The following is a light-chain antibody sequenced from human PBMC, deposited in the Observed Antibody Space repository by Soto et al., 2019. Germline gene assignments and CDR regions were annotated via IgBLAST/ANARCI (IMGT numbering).Light chain of an antibody. CDR2: GNS. Sequence: QPVLTQPPSVSGAPGQRVTISCTGSSSNIGAGYDVHWYQQLPGTAPKLLIYGNSNRPSGVPDRFSASKSGTSASLAITGLQAEDEADYYCQSSDSSLSGFDVFGTGTKLTVL. CDR1: SSNIGAGYD. V-gene: IGLV1-40*01. J-gene: IGLJ1*01. CDR3: QSSDSSLSGFDV.